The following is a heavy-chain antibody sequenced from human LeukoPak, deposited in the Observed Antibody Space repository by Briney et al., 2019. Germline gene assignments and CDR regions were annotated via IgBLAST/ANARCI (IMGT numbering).Heavy chain of an antibody. Sequence: ASVKVSCKASGYTFTSYGIGWVRQAPGQGLEWMGWISAYNGNTNYAQKLQGRVTMTTDTSTSTAYMELRSLRSDDTAVYYCARDLGVGYCTNGVCRRGAFDIWGQGTMVTVSS. V-gene: IGHV1-18*01. CDR3: ARDLGVGYCTNGVCRRGAFDI. D-gene: IGHD2-8*01. CDR2: ISAYNGNT. J-gene: IGHJ3*02. CDR1: GYTFTSYG.